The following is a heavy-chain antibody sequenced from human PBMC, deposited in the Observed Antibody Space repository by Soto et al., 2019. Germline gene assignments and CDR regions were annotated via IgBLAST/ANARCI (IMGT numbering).Heavy chain of an antibody. J-gene: IGHJ4*02. CDR2: ISYDGSSN. Sequence: QVQLVESGGDVVQPGRSLRLSCAASGFTFSSYAMHWVRQAPGKGLEWVAVISYDGSSNVYADSVKGRLTVSRDNSKNTLYLQMNCLRPEDTAVYHCARGRSTYCCGDCYPHDYWGQGTLVTVSS. V-gene: IGHV3-30-3*01. D-gene: IGHD2-21*02. CDR3: ARGRSTYCCGDCYPHDY. CDR1: GFTFSSYA.